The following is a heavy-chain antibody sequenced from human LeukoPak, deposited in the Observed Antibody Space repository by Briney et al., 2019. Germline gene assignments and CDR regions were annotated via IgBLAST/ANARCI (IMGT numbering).Heavy chain of an antibody. Sequence: ASVKVSCKASGYTFTSYGISWVRQAPGQGLEWMGWISAYNGNTNYAQKLQGRVTVTTDTSTSTAYMELRSLRSDDTAVYYCARDRDMSTFGGVIADYWGQGTLVTVSS. CDR3: ARDRDMSTFGGVIADY. V-gene: IGHV1-18*04. CDR1: GYTFTSYG. J-gene: IGHJ4*02. D-gene: IGHD3-16*02. CDR2: ISAYNGNT.